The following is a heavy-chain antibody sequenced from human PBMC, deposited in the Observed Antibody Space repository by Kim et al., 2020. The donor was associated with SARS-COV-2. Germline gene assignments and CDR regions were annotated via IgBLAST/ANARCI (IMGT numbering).Heavy chain of an antibody. CDR3: ARVMRCSSTSCYRFEY. D-gene: IGHD2-2*02. J-gene: IGHJ4*02. Sequence: SLKSRVTISVDTSNNQFSLKLSSVTAADTAVYYCARVMRCSSTSCYRFEYWGQGTLVTVSS. V-gene: IGHV4-59*01.